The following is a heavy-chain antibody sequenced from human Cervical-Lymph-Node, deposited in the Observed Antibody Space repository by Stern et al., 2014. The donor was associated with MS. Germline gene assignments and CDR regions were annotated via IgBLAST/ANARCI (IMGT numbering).Heavy chain of an antibody. J-gene: IGHJ4*02. CDR2: IYYCGRT. CDR1: GGSISSGDYY. Sequence: VQLVESGPGLVKPSQTLSLTCTVSGGSISSGDYYWSWIRQPPGKGLEWIGYIYYCGRTYYNPSLKRLVTISEVTSKNQFSLKLSSVTAADTAVYYCARGGEYYDSSGYSLLDYWGQGTLVTVSS. CDR3: ARGGEYYDSSGYSLLDY. V-gene: IGHV4-30-4*01. D-gene: IGHD3-22*01.